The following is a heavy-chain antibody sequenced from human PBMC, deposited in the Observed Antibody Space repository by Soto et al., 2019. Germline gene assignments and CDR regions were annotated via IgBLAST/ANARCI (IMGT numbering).Heavy chain of an antibody. CDR2: SFSGVST. CDR1: GFTVSSNY. J-gene: IGHJ6*02. CDR3: AREKVTLIRVDYNYHGMDV. D-gene: IGHD2-8*02. V-gene: IGHV3-53*01. Sequence: GGSLRLSCAASGFTVSSNYMSWVRQAPGKGLEWVSVSFSGVSTYYADSVKGRFTISIDNSKNTRYLQMNRLRAEDTVIYYCAREKVTLIRVDYNYHGMDVWSQGTT.